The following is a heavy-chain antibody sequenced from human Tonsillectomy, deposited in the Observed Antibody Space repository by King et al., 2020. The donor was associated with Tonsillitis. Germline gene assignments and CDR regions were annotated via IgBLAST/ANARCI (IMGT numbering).Heavy chain of an antibody. V-gene: IGHV4-38-2*01. CDR3: ARGGRWGGEGRDY. Sequence: VQMQESGPGLVKPSETLSLTCAVSGYSISSGYYWGWIRQPPVKGLEWIGSIYHSGSTYYNPSLKSRVTISVDTSKHQFSLKLSSVTAADTAVYYGARGGRWGGEGRDYGGQGTRGT. CDR1: GYSISSGYY. D-gene: IGHD3-10*01. CDR2: IYHSGST. J-gene: IGHJ4*02.